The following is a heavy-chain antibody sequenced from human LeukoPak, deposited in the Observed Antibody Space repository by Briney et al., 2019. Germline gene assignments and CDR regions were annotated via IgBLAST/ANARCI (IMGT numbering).Heavy chain of an antibody. D-gene: IGHD6-19*01. Sequence: GGSLRLSCAASGFTFSSYAMYWVRQAPGKGLEGVSGIFGSGGSAHCADSVKGRFTISRDNSKNRVYLEMNSLRADDTAVYCCAKTTTGYSSGRYPGWPVDYWGQGTLVTVSS. CDR3: AKTTTGYSSGRYPGWPVDY. J-gene: IGHJ4*02. CDR1: GFTFSSYA. CDR2: IFGSGGSA. V-gene: IGHV3-23*01.